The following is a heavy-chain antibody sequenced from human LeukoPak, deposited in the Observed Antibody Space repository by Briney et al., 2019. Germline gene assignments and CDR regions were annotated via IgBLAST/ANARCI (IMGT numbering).Heavy chain of an antibody. J-gene: IGHJ1*01. V-gene: IGHV3-66*01. CDR3: AGYCSGGSCLLGH. D-gene: IGHD2-15*01. CDR1: GFTVSSNY. CDR2: FHSGDST. Sequence: GGSLRLSCSASGFTVSSNYMGWVRQAPGKGLEWVSVFHSGDSTYYADSVKGRFTISRDNSKNTLYLQMNSLRAEDTAVYYCAGYCSGGSCLLGHWGQGTLVTVSS.